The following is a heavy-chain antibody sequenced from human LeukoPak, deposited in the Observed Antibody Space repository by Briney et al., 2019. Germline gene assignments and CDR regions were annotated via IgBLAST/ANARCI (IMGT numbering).Heavy chain of an antibody. CDR2: ISYDGSNK. D-gene: IGHD6-19*01. Sequence: PGGSLRLSCAASGFTFSSYGMHWVRQAPGKGLEWVAVISYDGSNKYYADSVKGRFTISRDNSKNTLYLQMNSLRAEDTAVYYCAKRRWLATDYWGQGTLVTVSS. CDR3: AKRRWLATDY. V-gene: IGHV3-30*18. J-gene: IGHJ4*02. CDR1: GFTFSSYG.